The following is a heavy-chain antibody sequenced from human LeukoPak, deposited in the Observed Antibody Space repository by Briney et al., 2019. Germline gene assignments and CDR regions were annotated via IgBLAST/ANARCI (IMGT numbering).Heavy chain of an antibody. J-gene: IGHJ4*02. CDR3: AISARFGELFNYFDY. CDR1: GYSFSSYW. V-gene: IGHV5-51*01. CDR2: IYPGDSDT. Sequence: GESLKISCKGSGYSFSSYWIGWVRQMPGKGLEWMGIIYPGDSDTRYSPSFQGQVTISADKSISTVFLQWSSLKASDTAMYYCAISARFGELFNYFDYWGQGTLVTVSS. D-gene: IGHD3-10*01.